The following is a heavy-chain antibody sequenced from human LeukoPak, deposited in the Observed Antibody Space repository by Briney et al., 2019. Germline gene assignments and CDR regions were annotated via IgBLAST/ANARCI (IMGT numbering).Heavy chain of an antibody. CDR3: ASPSPLSYDSSGYYFDY. Sequence: GGSLRLSCAASGFTVSSNYMSWVRQAPGKGLEWVSVIYSGGSTYYADSVKGRFTISRDNSKNTLYLQMNSLRAEDTAVYYCASPSPLSYDSSGYYFDYWGQGTLVTVSS. D-gene: IGHD3-22*01. V-gene: IGHV3-53*01. J-gene: IGHJ4*02. CDR1: GFTVSSNY. CDR2: IYSGGST.